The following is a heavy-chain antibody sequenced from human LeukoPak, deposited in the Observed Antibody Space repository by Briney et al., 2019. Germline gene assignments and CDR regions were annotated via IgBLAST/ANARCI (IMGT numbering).Heavy chain of an antibody. D-gene: IGHD6-13*01. J-gene: IGHJ5*02. CDR1: GYSISSGYY. Sequence: KPSETLSLTCTVSGYSISSGYYWGWIRPPPGKGLEWIGSIYHSGSTYYNPSLKSRVTISVDTSKNQFSLKLSSVTAADTAVYYCARDDIAAASLTYNWFDPWGQGTLVTVSS. CDR2: IYHSGST. V-gene: IGHV4-38-2*02. CDR3: ARDDIAAASLTYNWFDP.